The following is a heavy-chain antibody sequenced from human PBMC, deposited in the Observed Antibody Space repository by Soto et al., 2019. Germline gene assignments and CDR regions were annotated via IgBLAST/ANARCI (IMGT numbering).Heavy chain of an antibody. D-gene: IGHD6-13*01. Sequence: QLQLQESGPGLVKPSETLSLDCTVSGGSVSSSRYFWGWIRQPPGKGLEWIGSVYFDGSTYYSASLKSRVTISVDPAKNQFSLKLISVTAADTAVYYCAGHPIAAVPGNRHVDVWGIGTTVTVSS. CDR3: AGHPIAAVPGNRHVDV. V-gene: IGHV4-39*01. CDR1: GGSVSSSRYF. J-gene: IGHJ6*04. CDR2: VYFDGST.